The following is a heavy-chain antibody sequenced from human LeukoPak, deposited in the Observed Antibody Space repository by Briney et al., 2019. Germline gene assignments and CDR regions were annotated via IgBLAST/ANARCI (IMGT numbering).Heavy chain of an antibody. CDR2: IKPDGNEK. V-gene: IGHV3-7*01. D-gene: IGHD4-11*01. Sequence: PGGSLRLSCAASGLTFTDFWMNWVRPAPGRGLEWLANIKPDGNEKYYVDSVKGRFAISRDNAKNEVYLEMNSLRAEDTGVYYCSGRDSCRSPRAYWGQGTLVRVSS. CDR3: SGRDSCRSPRAY. J-gene: IGHJ4*02. CDR1: GLTFTDFW.